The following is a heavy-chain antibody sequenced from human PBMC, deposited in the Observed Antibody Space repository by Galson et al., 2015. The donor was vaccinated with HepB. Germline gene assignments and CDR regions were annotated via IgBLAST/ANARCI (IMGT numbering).Heavy chain of an antibody. CDR1: GFTFSSYW. CDR2: INSDGNST. CDR3: ARVGLYYYDSSGYAGDAFDI. J-gene: IGHJ3*02. D-gene: IGHD3-22*01. V-gene: IGHV3-74*01. Sequence: SLRLSCAASGFTFSSYWMHWVRQAPGKGLVWVSRINSDGNSTSYADSVKGRFTISRDNAKNTLYLQMNSLRAEDTAVYYCARVGLYYYDSSGYAGDAFDIWGQGTMVTVSS.